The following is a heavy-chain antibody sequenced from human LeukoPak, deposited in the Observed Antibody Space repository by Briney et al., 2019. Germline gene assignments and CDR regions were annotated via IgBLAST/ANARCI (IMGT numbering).Heavy chain of an antibody. V-gene: IGHV1-46*03. CDR3: ARDLGSHDAFDI. CDR1: GYTFTSYY. Sequence: ASVKVSCRASGYTFTSYYMHWVRQAPGQGLEWMGIINPSGGSTSYAQKFQGRVTMTRDTSTSTVYMELSSLRSEDTAVYYCARDLGSHDAFDIWGQGTMVTVSS. J-gene: IGHJ3*02. CDR2: INPSGGST. D-gene: IGHD3-10*01.